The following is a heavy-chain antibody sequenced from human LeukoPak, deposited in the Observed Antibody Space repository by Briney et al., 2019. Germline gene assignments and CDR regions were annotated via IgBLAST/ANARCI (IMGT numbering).Heavy chain of an antibody. D-gene: IGHD3-10*01. V-gene: IGHV4-30-4*01. CDR3: AREYYYGSGSYYN. CDR2: IYYSGST. J-gene: IGHJ4*02. CDR1: GGSISSGDYY. Sequence: SQTLSLTCTVSGGSISSGDYYWSWIRPPPGKGLEWIGYIYYSGSTYYNPSLKSRVTISVDTSKNQFSLKLSSVTAAHTAVYYCAREYYYGSGSYYNWGQGTLVTVSS.